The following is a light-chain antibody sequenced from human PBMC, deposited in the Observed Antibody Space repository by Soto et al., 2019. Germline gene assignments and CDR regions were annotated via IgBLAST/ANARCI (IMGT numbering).Light chain of an antibody. CDR1: QSVXSF. CDR2: VAS. Sequence: IRLTQCPSSLSASVGDRVTITCRASQSVXSFFNWYQQKPGRAPKLLXDVASSLPSGGPSRLSGSGSATDFTLTISSLQPEYSANYYCQQTYSFTFTFGQGTKVDIK. V-gene: IGKV1-39*01. CDR3: QQTYSFTFT. J-gene: IGKJ1*01.